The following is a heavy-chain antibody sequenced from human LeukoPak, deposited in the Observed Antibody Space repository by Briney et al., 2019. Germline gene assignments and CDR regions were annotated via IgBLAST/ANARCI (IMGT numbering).Heavy chain of an antibody. Sequence: SETLSLTCTVSGGSISSYYWSWIRQPPGKGLEWIGYIYYSGSTNYNPSLKSRVTISVDTSKIQFSLKLSSVTAADTAVYYCARAGRSSGWYGRDYFDYWGQGTLVTVSS. J-gene: IGHJ4*02. CDR3: ARAGRSSGWYGRDYFDY. D-gene: IGHD6-19*01. CDR2: IYYSGST. CDR1: GGSISSYY. V-gene: IGHV4-59*01.